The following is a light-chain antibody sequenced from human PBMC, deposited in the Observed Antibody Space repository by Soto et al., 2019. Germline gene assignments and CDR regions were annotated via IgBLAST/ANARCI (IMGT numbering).Light chain of an antibody. J-gene: IGKJ2*01. CDR1: QSISSW. V-gene: IGKV1-5*01. Sequence: DIQMTQSPSTLSASVGDRVTITCRASQSISSWLAWYQQKQGKAPKLLIYDASSLESGVPSRFSGSGSGTEFTLTISSLQPDDFATYYCQQYNSYPNTFGQGNKLEIK. CDR2: DAS. CDR3: QQYNSYPNT.